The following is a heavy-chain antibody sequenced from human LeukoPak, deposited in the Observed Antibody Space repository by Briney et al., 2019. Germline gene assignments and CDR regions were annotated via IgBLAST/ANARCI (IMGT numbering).Heavy chain of an antibody. CDR3: ANLQQALFIVAKAFDI. CDR1: GFTVSTYY. D-gene: IGHD3-16*02. CDR2: ISGSGGST. J-gene: IGHJ3*02. Sequence: GGSLRLSCAVSGFTVSTYYMSWVRQAPGKGLEWVSAISGSGGSTYYADSVKGRFTISRDKSKNTLYLQMNSLRAEDTAVYYCANLQQALFIVAKAFDIWGQGTMVTVSS. V-gene: IGHV3-23*01.